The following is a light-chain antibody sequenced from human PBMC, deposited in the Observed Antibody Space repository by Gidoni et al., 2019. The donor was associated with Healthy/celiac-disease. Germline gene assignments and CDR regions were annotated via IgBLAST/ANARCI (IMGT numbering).Light chain of an antibody. CDR1: QGISSY. CDR3: QQYYSYPWT. J-gene: IGKJ1*01. CDR2: AAS. V-gene: IGKV1-8*01. Sequence: AIRMTQSPSSFSASTGDRVTITCRASQGISSYLAWYQQKPGKAPKLLIYAASTVQIGVPSRSSGSGSGTDFPLTISCLQSEDFAPYYCQQYYSYPWTFGQXTKVEIK.